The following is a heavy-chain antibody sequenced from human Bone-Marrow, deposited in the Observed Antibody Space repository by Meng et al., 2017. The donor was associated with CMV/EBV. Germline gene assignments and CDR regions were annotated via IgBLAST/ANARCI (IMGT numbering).Heavy chain of an antibody. V-gene: IGHV3-30*03. CDR2: ISYDGSNK. D-gene: IGHD1-14*01. J-gene: IGHJ6*02. Sequence: GESLKISCAASGFTFSSYSMNWVRQAPGKGLEWVAVISYDGSNKYYADSVKGRFTISRDNSKNTLYLQMNSLRAEDTAVYYCARDNGMYGMDVWGQGTTVTVSS. CDR3: ARDNGMYGMDV. CDR1: GFTFSSYS.